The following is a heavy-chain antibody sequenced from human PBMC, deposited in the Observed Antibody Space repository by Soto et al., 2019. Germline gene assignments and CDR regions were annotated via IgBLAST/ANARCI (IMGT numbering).Heavy chain of an antibody. J-gene: IGHJ4*02. CDR2: INPSGGST. D-gene: IGHD5-12*01. CDR3: ARSTVTRVFDY. V-gene: IGHV1-46*03. Sequence: GASVKVSCKASGYTFTSYYIHWVRQAPGQGLEWMGMINPSGGSTSYAQNFQGRVTMTRDTSTSTVYMELSSLRSEDTAVYYCARSTVTRVFDYWGQGTLVTVSS. CDR1: GYTFTSYY.